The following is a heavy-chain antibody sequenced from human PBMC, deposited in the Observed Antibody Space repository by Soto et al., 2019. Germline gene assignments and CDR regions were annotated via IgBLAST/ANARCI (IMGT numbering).Heavy chain of an antibody. CDR1: GYTFTSYY. V-gene: IGHV1-46*01. J-gene: IGHJ4*02. CDR2: INPSGGST. CDR3: AGDRLCGDYGRY. D-gene: IGHD4-17*01. Sequence: VVSVKVSCKASGYTFTSYYMHWVRQAPGRGLEWMGIINPSGGSTSYAQKFQGRVTMTRDTSTSTVYMELSSLRSEATAVYYCAGDRLCGDYGRYWGQETMFTVAS.